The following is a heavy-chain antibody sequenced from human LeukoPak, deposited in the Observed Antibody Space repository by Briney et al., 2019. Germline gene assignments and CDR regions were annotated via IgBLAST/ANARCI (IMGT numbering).Heavy chain of an antibody. V-gene: IGHV4-34*01. CDR3: ARHFGGDILTGHLEALLVDL. CDR1: VHPYKRYY. CDR2: INYSGST. Sequence: SEPVTLTCSVYVHPYKRYYGPGTRQPPGKGPEWIGEINYSGSTKYSPSLKRCVPISVDTSRNQFYLQVSSVTAADTAVYYCARHFGGDILTGHLEALLVDLWGQGTLVSVST. D-gene: IGHD3-9*01. J-gene: IGHJ4*02.